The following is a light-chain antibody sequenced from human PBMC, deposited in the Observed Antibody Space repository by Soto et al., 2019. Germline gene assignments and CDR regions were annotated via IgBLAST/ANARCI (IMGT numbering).Light chain of an antibody. Sequence: IVLTQSPCTLSLSTGERATLSCRASQSVSSSYLAWYQQKPGQAPRLLIYGASSRATGIPDRFSGSGSGTDFTLTISRLEPEDFAVYYCQQYDQLPITFGQGTRLEIK. J-gene: IGKJ5*01. CDR3: QQYDQLPIT. V-gene: IGKV3-20*01. CDR1: QSVSSSY. CDR2: GAS.